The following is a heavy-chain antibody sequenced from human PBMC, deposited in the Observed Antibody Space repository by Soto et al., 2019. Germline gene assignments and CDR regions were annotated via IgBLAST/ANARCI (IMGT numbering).Heavy chain of an antibody. J-gene: IGHJ4*02. D-gene: IGHD6-13*01. Sequence: EVQLVESGGGLVQPGGSLRLSCAASGFTFSSYWMNWVRQAPGKGLEWVANIKQDGSEKYYVDSVKGRFTISRDNTKHSLYLQMNSLRAEDPAVYYCAREQLQVVIPDYWGQGTLVTVSS. CDR1: GFTFSSYW. CDR2: IKQDGSEK. CDR3: AREQLQVVIPDY. V-gene: IGHV3-7*01.